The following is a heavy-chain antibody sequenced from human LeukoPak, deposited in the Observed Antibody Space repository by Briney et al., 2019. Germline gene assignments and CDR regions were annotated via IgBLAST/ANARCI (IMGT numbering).Heavy chain of an antibody. J-gene: IGHJ4*02. CDR2: INDVSGDI. CDR3: ARDTFQPGRIDC. V-gene: IGHV3-21*05. CDR1: EFTFSLYA. Sequence: KSGGSLRLSCAASEFTFSLYAMNWVRQAPGKGLEWVSYINDVSGDIHYADSVRGRFTISRDNAKNTLYLQMNSLGAEDTAVYCCARDTFQPGRIDCWGQGTLVIVSS. D-gene: IGHD1-14*01.